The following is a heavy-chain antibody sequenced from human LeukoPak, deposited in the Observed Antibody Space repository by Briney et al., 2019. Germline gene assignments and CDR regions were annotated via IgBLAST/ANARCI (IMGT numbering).Heavy chain of an antibody. CDR1: GYSLSSYW. J-gene: IGHJ4*02. Sequence: GESLKISCKGSGYSLSSYWIGWVRQMPGKGLEWMGVIYPRDSRTTYSPSFQDQLTISADKSISTAYLQWTSLKASDTAMYYCARHLSDITSSPNYWGPGTLVTVSS. CDR2: IYPRDSRT. CDR3: ARHLSDITSSPNY. V-gene: IGHV5-51*01. D-gene: IGHD2-2*01.